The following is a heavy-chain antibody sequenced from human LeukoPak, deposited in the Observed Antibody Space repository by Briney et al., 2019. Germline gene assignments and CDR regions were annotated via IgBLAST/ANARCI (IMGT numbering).Heavy chain of an antibody. V-gene: IGHV4-34*01. CDR1: GGSFSGYY. CDR2: INHSGST. CDR3: ARLVFAVRGGRGYSYGYRGYYFDY. D-gene: IGHD5-18*01. Sequence: SETLSLTCAVYGGSFSGYYWSWIRQPPGKGLEWIGEINHSGSTNYNPSLKSRVTISVDTSKNQFSLKLSSVTAADTAVYYCARLVFAVRGGRGYSYGYRGYYFDYWGQGTLVTVSS. J-gene: IGHJ4*02.